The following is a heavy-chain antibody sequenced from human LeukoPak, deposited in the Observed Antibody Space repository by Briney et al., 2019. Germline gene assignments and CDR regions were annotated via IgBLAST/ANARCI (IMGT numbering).Heavy chain of an antibody. CDR1: GFTFSSYW. Sequence: GGSLRLSCAASGFTFSSYWMSWVRQAPGKGLEWVANIKQDGSEKYYVDSVKGRFTISRDNAKDSLYLQMNSLRAEDTAVYYCAELGITMIGGVWGKGTTVTISS. V-gene: IGHV3-7*01. CDR2: IKQDGSEK. CDR3: AELGITMIGGV. D-gene: IGHD3-10*02. J-gene: IGHJ6*04.